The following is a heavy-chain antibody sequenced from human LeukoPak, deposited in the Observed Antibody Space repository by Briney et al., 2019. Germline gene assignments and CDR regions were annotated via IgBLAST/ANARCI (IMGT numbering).Heavy chain of an antibody. CDR1: GGTFISYA. CDR2: IIPIFGTA. V-gene: IGHV1-69*06. Sequence: SVKVSCKASGGTFISYAISWVRQAPGQGLEWMGGIIPIFGTANYAQKFQGRVTITADKSTSTAYMELSSLRSEDTAVYYCASRGGTRTEFDYWGQGTLVTVSS. J-gene: IGHJ4*02. CDR3: ASRGGTRTEFDY. D-gene: IGHD3-16*01.